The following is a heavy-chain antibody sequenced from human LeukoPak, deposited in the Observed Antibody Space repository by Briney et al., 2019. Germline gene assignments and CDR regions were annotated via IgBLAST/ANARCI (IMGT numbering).Heavy chain of an antibody. D-gene: IGHD2-21*02. J-gene: IGHJ4*02. CDR2: IYSGGGT. CDR3: ARAVGVTAIHNAFDI. Sequence: GGSLRLSCAASGFTVSSNYMSWVRQAPGKGLEWVSVIYSGGGTDYADSVKGRFTISRDNSKNTLYLQMNSLRAEDTAVYYCARAVGVTAIHNAFDIWGQGTLVTVSS. CDR1: GFTVSSNY. V-gene: IGHV3-66*02.